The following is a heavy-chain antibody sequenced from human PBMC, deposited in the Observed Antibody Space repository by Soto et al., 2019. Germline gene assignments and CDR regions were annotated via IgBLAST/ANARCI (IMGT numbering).Heavy chain of an antibody. V-gene: IGHV1-18*01. CDR1: GYTFTNYG. CDR2: INVYNGNT. J-gene: IGHJ6*02. D-gene: IGHD1-26*01. CDR3: ARREVGATQKYYYYYGMDV. Sequence: ASVKVSCKASGYTFTNYGISWVRQAPGQGLEWMGWINVYNGNTKYAQKFQGRVTITADESTGTAYMELSSLRSEDTAVYYCARREVGATQKYYYYYGMDVWGQGTTVTVSS.